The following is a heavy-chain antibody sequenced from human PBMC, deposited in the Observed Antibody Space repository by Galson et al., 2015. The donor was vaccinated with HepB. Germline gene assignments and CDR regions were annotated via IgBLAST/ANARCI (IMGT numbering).Heavy chain of an antibody. Sequence: SVKVSCKASGYTFTSYGISWVRQAPGQGLEWMGWISAYNGNTNYAQKLQGRVTMTTDTSTSTAYMELRSLRSDDTAVYYCAREGYYYGSGSYYYDWGQGTLVTVSS. CDR2: ISAYNGNT. CDR1: GYTFTSYG. J-gene: IGHJ4*02. CDR3: AREGYYYGSGSYYYD. V-gene: IGHV1-18*04. D-gene: IGHD3-10*01.